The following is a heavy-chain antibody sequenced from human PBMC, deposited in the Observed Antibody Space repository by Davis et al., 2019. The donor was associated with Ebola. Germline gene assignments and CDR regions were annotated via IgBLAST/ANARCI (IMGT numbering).Heavy chain of an antibody. V-gene: IGHV4-59*02. Sequence: SETLSLTCTVSVGSVSSYYWNWIRQPPGKGLEWIGYIYYSGSTNYNPSLKSRVTISVDTSKNQFSLKLSSVTAADTAVYYCARERGYAFDIWGQGTMVTVSS. D-gene: IGHD3-10*01. CDR2: IYYSGST. CDR1: VGSVSSYY. CDR3: ARERGYAFDI. J-gene: IGHJ3*02.